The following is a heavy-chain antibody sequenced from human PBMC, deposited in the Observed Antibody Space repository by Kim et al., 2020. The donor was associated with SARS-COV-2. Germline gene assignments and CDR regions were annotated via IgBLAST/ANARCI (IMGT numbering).Heavy chain of an antibody. CDR1: GGSISSSSYY. CDR3: AILRITIFWGVPKHNWFDP. D-gene: IGHD3-9*01. J-gene: IGHJ5*02. CDR2: IYYSGST. V-gene: IGHV4-39*01. Sequence: SETLSLTCTVSGGSISSSSYYWGWIRQPPGKGLEWIGSIYYSGSTYYNPSLKSRVTISVDTSKNQFSLKLSSVTAADTAVYYCAILRITIFWGVPKHNWFDPWGQGTLVTVSS.